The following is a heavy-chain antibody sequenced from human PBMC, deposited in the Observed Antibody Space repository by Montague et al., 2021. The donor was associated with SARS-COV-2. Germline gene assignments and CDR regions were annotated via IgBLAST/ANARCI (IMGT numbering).Heavy chain of an antibody. CDR3: AGQRASSPFDH. Sequence: SETLSLTCTASGGSISTSTYYWGWIRQPPGKGLEWIGSIYYTEGTXYXXSLKSRVTISVDTSQNQFSLKLSSVTAADTAMYYCAGQRASSPFDHWGQGTLVTVSS. CDR2: IYYTEGT. J-gene: IGHJ4*02. D-gene: IGHD6-13*01. CDR1: GGSISTSTYY. V-gene: IGHV4-39*01.